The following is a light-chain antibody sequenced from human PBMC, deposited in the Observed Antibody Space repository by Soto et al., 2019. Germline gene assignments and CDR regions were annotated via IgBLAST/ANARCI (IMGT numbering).Light chain of an antibody. CDR1: QSITTY. V-gene: IGKV1-39*01. CDR2: AAS. Sequence: DIQMTQSPSSLSASVGDRVTVTCRASQSITTYLNWYQQKPGKAPKLLIYAASRLQRGVTSRFSGSGSGTDFTLTISSLQPEDFAAYYCQQSFSAPPTFGLGTRVEFK. CDR3: QQSFSAPPT. J-gene: IGKJ1*01.